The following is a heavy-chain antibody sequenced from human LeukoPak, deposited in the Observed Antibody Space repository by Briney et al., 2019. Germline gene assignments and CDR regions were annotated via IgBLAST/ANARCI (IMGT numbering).Heavy chain of an antibody. CDR3: ARGSGAYYYDSSGYYYLDAFDI. V-gene: IGHV4-34*01. J-gene: IGHJ3*02. CDR1: GGSFSGYY. Sequence: PSETLSLTCAVYGGSFSGYYWSWIRQPPGKGLEWIGEINHSGSTNYNPPLKSRVTISVDTSKNQFSLKLSSVTAADTAVYYCARGSGAYYYDSSGYYYLDAFDIWGQGTMVTVSS. D-gene: IGHD3-22*01. CDR2: INHSGST.